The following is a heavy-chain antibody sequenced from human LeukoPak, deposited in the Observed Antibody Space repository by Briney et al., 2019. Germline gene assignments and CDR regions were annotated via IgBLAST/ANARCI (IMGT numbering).Heavy chain of an antibody. CDR2: IKQDGSEK. D-gene: IGHD3-10*01. Sequence: GGSLRLSCAASGFTFSSYWMSWVRQAPGKGLEWVANIKQDGSEKYYVDSVKGRFTISRDNAKNSLYLQMNSLRAEDTAVYYCAREVLGASYSIYYYYMDVWGKGTTVTVSS. J-gene: IGHJ6*03. CDR3: AREVLGASYSIYYYYMDV. CDR1: GFTFSSYW. V-gene: IGHV3-7*01.